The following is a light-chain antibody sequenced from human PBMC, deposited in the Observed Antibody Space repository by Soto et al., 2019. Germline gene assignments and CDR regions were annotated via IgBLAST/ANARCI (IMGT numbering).Light chain of an antibody. Sequence: EIMLTHSPDTLSLSPGNRATLSCRASQSVSTYLAWYQQKPGQPPRLLIYDASNRATGIPARFSGSGSGTDFTLTISSLEPEDFAVYYCQQRSNWPPTFGQGTKV. CDR2: DAS. CDR1: QSVSTY. V-gene: IGKV3-11*01. CDR3: QQRSNWPPT. J-gene: IGKJ1*01.